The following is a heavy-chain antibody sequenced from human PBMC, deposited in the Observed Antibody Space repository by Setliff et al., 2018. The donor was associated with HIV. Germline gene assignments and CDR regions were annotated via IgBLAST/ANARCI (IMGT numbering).Heavy chain of an antibody. Sequence: TLSLTCGVYGGSFSGDYWSWIRQPPGKGLEWIGEIHHSGSTKYNPSLQSRVTILVDTSNKQLSLNLGSVTAADTAVYFCARHGGHSFDSWGQGTLVTVSS. V-gene: IGHV4-34*01. J-gene: IGHJ4*02. D-gene: IGHD2-15*01. CDR2: IHHSGST. CDR3: ARHGGHSFDS. CDR1: GGSFSGDY.